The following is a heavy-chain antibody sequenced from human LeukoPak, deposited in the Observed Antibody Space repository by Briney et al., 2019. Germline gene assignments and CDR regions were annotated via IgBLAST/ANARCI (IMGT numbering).Heavy chain of an antibody. V-gene: IGHV1-24*01. CDR2: FDPEDGET. D-gene: IGHD4-23*01. J-gene: IGHJ6*02. Sequence: GASVKVSCKVPGYTLTELSMHWVRQAPGKGLEWMGGFDPEDGETIYAQKFQGRVTMTEDTSTDTAYMELSSLRSEDTAVYYCATGGHGVYYYGMDVWGQGTTVTVSS. CDR1: GYTLTELS. CDR3: ATGGHGVYYYGMDV.